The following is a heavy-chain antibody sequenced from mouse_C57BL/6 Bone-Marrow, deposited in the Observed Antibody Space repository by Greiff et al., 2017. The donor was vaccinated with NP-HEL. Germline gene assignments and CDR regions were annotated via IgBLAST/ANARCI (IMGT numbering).Heavy chain of an antibody. V-gene: IGHV1-81*01. CDR1: GYTFTSYG. CDR2: IYPRSGNT. Sequence: QVQLKESGAELARPGASVKLSCKASGYTFTSYGISWVKQRTGQGLEWIGEIYPRSGNTYYNEKFKGKATRTADKSYSTSYMELRSLTSEDSAVYFCARSGYWGQGTTLTVSS. CDR3: ARSGY. D-gene: IGHD3-1*01. J-gene: IGHJ2*01.